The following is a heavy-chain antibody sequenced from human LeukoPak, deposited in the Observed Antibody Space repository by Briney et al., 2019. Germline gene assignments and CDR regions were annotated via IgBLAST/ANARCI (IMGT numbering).Heavy chain of an antibody. J-gene: IGHJ5*02. Sequence: SVKVSCKASGYTFTSYGISWVRQAPGQGLEWMGRIIPILGIANYAQKFQGRVTITADKSTSTAYMELSSLRSEDTAVYYCADSSQNHWGQGTLVTVSS. CDR3: ADSSQNH. CDR2: IIPILGIA. V-gene: IGHV1-69*04. CDR1: GYTFTSYG. D-gene: IGHD3-22*01.